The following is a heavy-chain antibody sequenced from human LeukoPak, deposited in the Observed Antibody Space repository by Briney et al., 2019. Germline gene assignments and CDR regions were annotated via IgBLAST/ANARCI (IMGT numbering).Heavy chain of an antibody. J-gene: IGHJ4*01. V-gene: IGHV4-59*13. Sequence: SDTLSFTCTVSGGSISNYYGNCIRQPPGKGREGGGYIYYRGTTNYSPSLKRRVSMSVDTSKTQFSLKLSSVTAADTAVYYCARGRKYPSGYRVTDFGSGYLDYWGKGTTVTVSS. CDR2: IYYRGTT. CDR3: ARGRKYPSGYRVTDFGSGYLDY. D-gene: IGHD3-9*01. CDR1: GGSISNYY.